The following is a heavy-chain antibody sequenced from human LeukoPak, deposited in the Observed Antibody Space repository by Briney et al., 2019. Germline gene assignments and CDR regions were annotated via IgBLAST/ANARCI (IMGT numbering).Heavy chain of an antibody. V-gene: IGHV1-69*13. J-gene: IGHJ6*02. CDR1: GGTFSSYA. CDR3: ARDPSRAQNTIFGVVTSNYGMDV. CDR2: IIPIFGTA. D-gene: IGHD3-3*01. Sequence: ASVNVSCKASGGTFSSYAISWVRQAPGQGLEWMGGIIPIFGTANYAQKFQGRVTITADESTSTAYMELSSLRSEDTAVYYCARDPSRAQNTIFGVVTSNYGMDVWGQGTTVTVSS.